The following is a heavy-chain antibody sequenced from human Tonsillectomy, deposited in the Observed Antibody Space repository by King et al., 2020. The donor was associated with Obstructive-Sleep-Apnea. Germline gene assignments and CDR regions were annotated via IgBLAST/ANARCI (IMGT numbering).Heavy chain of an antibody. CDR2: ISRDSSTI. CDR3: ARLVDDYGDYVNWYFDL. Sequence: VQLVESGGGLVQPGGSLRLSCVASGFTFRTQSMTWVRQAPGKGLEWGSYISRDSSTIYYADSVKGRFTISRDNAKNSLHLQMSGLRAADTAVYYCARLVDDYGDYVNWYFDLWGRGTLVTVSS. D-gene: IGHD4-17*01. V-gene: IGHV3-48*01. J-gene: IGHJ2*01. CDR1: GFTFRTQS.